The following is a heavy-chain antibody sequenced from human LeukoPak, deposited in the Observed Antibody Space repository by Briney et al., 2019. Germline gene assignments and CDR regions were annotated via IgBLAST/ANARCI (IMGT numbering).Heavy chain of an antibody. Sequence: GESLKISCKGSGYSFTSYWIGWVRQMPGKGLEWMGIIYPGDSDTRYSPSFQGQVTISADKSISTAYLQWSSLKASDTAMYYCARRHYYGSGSYPQNWFDPWGQGTLVTVSS. D-gene: IGHD3-10*01. CDR1: GYSFTSYW. CDR3: ARRHYYGSGSYPQNWFDP. J-gene: IGHJ5*02. V-gene: IGHV5-51*01. CDR2: IYPGDSDT.